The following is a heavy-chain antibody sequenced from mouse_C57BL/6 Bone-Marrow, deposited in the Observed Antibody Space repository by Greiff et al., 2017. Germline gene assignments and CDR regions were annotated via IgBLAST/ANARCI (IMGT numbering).Heavy chain of an antibody. Sequence: EVQLVESGGDLVKPGGSLKLSCAASGFTFSSYGMSWVRQTPDKRLEWVATISSGGSSTYYPDSVKGRFTISKDNAKNTLYLHMSSLTAEDTAMYYCARRGDGRDWYFDVWGTGTTVTVSS. V-gene: IGHV5-6*01. J-gene: IGHJ1*03. CDR1: GFTFSSYG. CDR2: ISSGGSST. CDR3: ARRGDGRDWYFDV.